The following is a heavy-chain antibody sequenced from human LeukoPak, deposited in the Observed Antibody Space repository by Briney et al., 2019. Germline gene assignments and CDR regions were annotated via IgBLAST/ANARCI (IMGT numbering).Heavy chain of an antibody. V-gene: IGHV3-30*18. J-gene: IGHJ4*02. CDR3: AKDGLNYIDY. Sequence: GGSLRLSCAASKFTFSSYAMHWVRLTPGKGLEWVALISSDGTNKYYADSVKGRFTISRDNSKNTLYLQMTRLSAEDTAVYYCAKDGLNYIDYWGQGTRVTVS. CDR1: KFTFSSYA. CDR2: ISSDGTNK.